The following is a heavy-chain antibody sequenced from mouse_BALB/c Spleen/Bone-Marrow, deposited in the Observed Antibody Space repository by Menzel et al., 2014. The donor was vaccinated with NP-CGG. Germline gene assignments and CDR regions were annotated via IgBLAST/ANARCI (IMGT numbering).Heavy chain of an antibody. J-gene: IGHJ3*01. CDR1: GFNIKDTY. D-gene: IGHD1-1*01. CDR2: IDPANGNT. V-gene: IGHV14-3*02. CDR3: AAYYYGSSYGLAY. Sequence: EVKLQESGAELVKPGASVKLSCTASGFNIKDTYMHWVKQRPEQGLEWIGRIDPANGNTKYDPKFQGKATITADTSSNTAYLQLISLTSEDTSVYYCAAYYYGSSYGLAYWGQGTLVTVSA.